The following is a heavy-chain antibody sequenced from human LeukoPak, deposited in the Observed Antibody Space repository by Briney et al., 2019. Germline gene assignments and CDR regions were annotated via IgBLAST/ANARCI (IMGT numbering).Heavy chain of an antibody. D-gene: IGHD2-2*01. Sequence: PSETLSLTCTVSGGSISSSSYYWGWLRQPPGKGLEWIGSINYSGSTYYNPSFKSRVTISVDTSKNQFSLKLSSVTAADTAVYYCARGIVVVPAALNWFDPWGQGTLVTVSS. J-gene: IGHJ5*02. CDR1: GGSISSSSYY. CDR2: INYSGST. CDR3: ARGIVVVPAALNWFDP. V-gene: IGHV4-39*07.